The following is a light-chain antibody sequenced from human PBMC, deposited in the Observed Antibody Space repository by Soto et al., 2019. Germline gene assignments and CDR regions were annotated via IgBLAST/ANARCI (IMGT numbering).Light chain of an antibody. V-gene: IGKV1-8*01. J-gene: IGKJ1*01. Sequence: IQMTQSPSSLSASVGDRFTITCRASQGISSYLAWYQQKPGKAPKLLIYAASTLQSGVPSRFSGSGSGTDFTLTISCLQSEDFATYYCQQYYSYPWTFGQGTKVDI. CDR2: AAS. CDR3: QQYYSYPWT. CDR1: QGISSY.